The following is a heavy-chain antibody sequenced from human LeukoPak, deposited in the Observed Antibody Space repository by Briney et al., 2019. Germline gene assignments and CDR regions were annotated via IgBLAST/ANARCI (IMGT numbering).Heavy chain of an antibody. CDR1: GGSISRYY. J-gene: IGHJ6*02. CDR2: IYYSGST. CDR3: ARQPTYYYGLDV. V-gene: IGHV4-59*08. Sequence: PSETLSLTCTVSGGSISRYYWSWIRQPPGKGLEWIGYIYYSGSTNYNPSLKSRVTISVDTSKNQFSLKLSSVTAADTAVYYCARQPTYYYGLDVWGQGTTVTVSS.